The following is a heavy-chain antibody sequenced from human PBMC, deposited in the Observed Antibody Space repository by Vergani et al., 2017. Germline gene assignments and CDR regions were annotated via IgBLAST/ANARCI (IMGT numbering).Heavy chain of an antibody. CDR1: GFRFREHG. CDR2: ISSDGSNK. CDR3: VNGYYYDQSGLASFDY. D-gene: IGHD3-22*01. Sequence: VQLLESGGGSVQPGESLRLSCVASGFRFREHGMHWVRQAPGKGLEWVAVISSDGSNKHYADSVKGRFTISRDNSQNTLYLQMDSLTAEDTAIYFCVNGYYYDQSGLASFDYWGQGTLVTVSS. J-gene: IGHJ4*02. V-gene: IGHV3-30*18.